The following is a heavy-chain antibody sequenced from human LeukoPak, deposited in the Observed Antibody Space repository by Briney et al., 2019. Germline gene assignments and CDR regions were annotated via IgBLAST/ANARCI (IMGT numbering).Heavy chain of an antibody. CDR2: ISDDGSNK. J-gene: IGHJ1*01. CDR3: ARDRLRVIAAAGTGSSRYFQH. V-gene: IGHV3-30*03. CDR1: GFTFSSYG. D-gene: IGHD6-13*01. Sequence: GRSLRLSCAASGFTFSSYGMHWVRQAPGKGLEWVAVISDDGSNKDYADSVKGRFTISRDNAKNSLYLQMNSLRAEDTAVYYCARDRLRVIAAAGTGSSRYFQHWGQGTLVTVSS.